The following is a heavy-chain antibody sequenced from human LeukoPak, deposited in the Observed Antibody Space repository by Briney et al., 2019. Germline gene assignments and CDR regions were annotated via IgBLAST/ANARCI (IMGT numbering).Heavy chain of an antibody. CDR1: GVTFSSYA. CDR2: ISGSGGST. D-gene: IGHD2-2*01. Sequence: GGSLRLSRAASGVTFSSYAMSWVRQAPGKGLEWVSAISGSGGSTYYADSVKGRFTISRDNSKNTLYLQMNSLRAEDTAVYYCAKNPLGYCSSTSCYTLPVDYWGQGTLVTVSS. CDR3: AKNPLGYCSSTSCYTLPVDY. J-gene: IGHJ4*02. V-gene: IGHV3-23*01.